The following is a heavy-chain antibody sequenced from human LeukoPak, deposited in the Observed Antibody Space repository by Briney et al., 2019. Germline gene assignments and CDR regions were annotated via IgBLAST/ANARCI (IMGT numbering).Heavy chain of an antibody. CDR1: GFTFSSYS. Sequence: GGSLRLSCAASGFTFSSYSMNWVRQAPGKGLEWVSSISSSSSYIYYADSVKGRFTISRDNAKNSLYLQMNSLRAEDTAVNYCARVEADYYDSSGYYGLGYWGQGTLVTVSS. D-gene: IGHD3-22*01. V-gene: IGHV3-21*01. J-gene: IGHJ4*02. CDR2: ISSSSSYI. CDR3: ARVEADYYDSSGYYGLGY.